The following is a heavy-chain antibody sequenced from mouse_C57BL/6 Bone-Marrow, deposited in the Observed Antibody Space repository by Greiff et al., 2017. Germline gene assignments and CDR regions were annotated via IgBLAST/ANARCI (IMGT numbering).Heavy chain of an antibody. CDR1: GFTFSSYA. V-gene: IGHV5-9-1*02. CDR2: ISSGGDYI. J-gene: IGHJ4*01. CDR3: TREAGRRTYWYAMDY. D-gene: IGHD1-1*01. Sequence: DVKLVESGEGLVKPGGSLKLSCAASGFTFSSYAMSWVRQTPEKRLEWVAYISSGGDYIYYADTVKGRFTISRDNARNTLYLQMSSLKSEDTAMYYCTREAGRRTYWYAMDYWGQGTSVTVSS.